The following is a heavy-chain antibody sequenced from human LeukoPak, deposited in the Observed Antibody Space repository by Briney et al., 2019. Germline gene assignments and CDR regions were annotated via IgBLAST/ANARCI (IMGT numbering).Heavy chain of an antibody. D-gene: IGHD1-26*01. V-gene: IGHV4-59*11. CDR1: GGSISSHF. CDR2: IHYTGST. Sequence: SETLSLTCTVSGGSISSHFWSWLRQPPGKGLDWIGYIHYTGSTNYNPSLKSRVTISVDTSKNQFSLKLSSVTAADTAVYYCARDGYSGSSLFDYWGQGTLVTVSS. CDR3: ARDGYSGSSLFDY. J-gene: IGHJ4*02.